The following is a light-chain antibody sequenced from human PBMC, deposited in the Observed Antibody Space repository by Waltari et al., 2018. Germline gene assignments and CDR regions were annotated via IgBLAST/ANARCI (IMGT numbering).Light chain of an antibody. CDR3: CSYARYTTLV. V-gene: IGLV2-23*02. Sequence: QSPLTQPASGSGSPGQSITISCTGTISDVGNYNLVSWYQHHPGKAPKLILYEVSERPSGVSDRFSGSKSANTASLTISGLQAEDEADYYCCSYARYTTLVFGGGTRLTVL. CDR1: ISDVGNYNL. CDR2: EVS. J-gene: IGLJ3*02.